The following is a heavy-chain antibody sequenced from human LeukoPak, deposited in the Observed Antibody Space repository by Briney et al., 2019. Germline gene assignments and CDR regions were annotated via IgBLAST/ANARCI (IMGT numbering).Heavy chain of an antibody. CDR3: ARGAIPSLEYYFDY. Sequence: GGSLRLSCAASGFTVSSNYMSWVRLAPGKGLEWVSVIYSGGSTYYADSVKGRFTISRDNSKNTLYLQMNSLRAEDTAVYYCARGAIPSLEYYFDYWGQGTLVTVSS. J-gene: IGHJ4*02. CDR2: IYSGGST. CDR1: GFTVSSNY. V-gene: IGHV3-53*01. D-gene: IGHD2-2*01.